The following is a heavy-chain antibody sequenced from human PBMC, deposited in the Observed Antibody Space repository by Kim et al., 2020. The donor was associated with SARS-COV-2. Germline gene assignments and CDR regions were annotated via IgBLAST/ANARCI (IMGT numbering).Heavy chain of an antibody. J-gene: IGHJ4*02. V-gene: IGHV4-39*01. D-gene: IGHD2-2*01. CDR2: IYYSGST. Sequence: SETLSLTCTVSGGSISSSSYYWGWIRQPPGKGLEWIGSIYYSGSTYYNPSLKSRVTISVDTSKNQFSLKLSSVTAADTAVYYCARHSFYCSSTSCQGYSGYARRWRYFDYWGQGTLVTVSS. CDR3: ARHSFYCSSTSCQGYSGYARRWRYFDY. CDR1: GGSISSSSYY.